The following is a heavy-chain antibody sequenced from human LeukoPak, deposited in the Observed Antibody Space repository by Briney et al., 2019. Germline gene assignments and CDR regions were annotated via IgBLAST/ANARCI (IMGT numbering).Heavy chain of an antibody. V-gene: IGHV7-4-1*02. CDR2: INTNTGNP. CDR3: ARDAGIEAYMDV. CDR1: GYTFTNHT. Sequence: ASVQVSFKASGYTFTNHTMNWVRQAPGQGREWMGWINTNTGNPTYAQGFTGRFIFSLDTSVSTAFLQITSLKAEDTAVYYCARDAGIEAYMDVWGKGTTVTVSS. D-gene: IGHD2-15*01. J-gene: IGHJ6*03.